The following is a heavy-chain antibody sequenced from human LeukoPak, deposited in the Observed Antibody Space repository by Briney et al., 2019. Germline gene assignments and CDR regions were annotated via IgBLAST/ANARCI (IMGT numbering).Heavy chain of an antibody. D-gene: IGHD1-1*01. CDR2: ISGRGDNT. J-gene: IGHJ3*02. V-gene: IGHV3-23*01. CDR3: ARDMEPDAFDI. CDR1: GFTFSSYA. Sequence: GGSLRLSCAASGFTFSSYAMSWVRQAPGKGLEWVLAISGRGDNTYYADSVKGRFTISRDIAKTSLYLQMNSLRAEDTAIYYCARDMEPDAFDIWGQGTMVTVSS.